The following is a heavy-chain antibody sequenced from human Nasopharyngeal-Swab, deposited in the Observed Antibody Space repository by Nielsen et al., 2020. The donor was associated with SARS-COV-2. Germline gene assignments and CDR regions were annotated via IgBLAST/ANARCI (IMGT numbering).Heavy chain of an antibody. CDR3: VKWSSGTYNWNYGWFDP. V-gene: IGHV3-64D*09. CDR2: ISSNGGST. J-gene: IGHJ5*02. Sequence: GESLKISCSASGFTFTNYAMHWVRQAPGKGLEFVSAISSNGGSTYYADSVKGRFTISRDNSKNTLYLQMSNLRTEDTSVYYCVKWSSGTYNWNYGWFDPWGQGTLATVSS. D-gene: IGHD1-7*01. CDR1: GFTFTNYA.